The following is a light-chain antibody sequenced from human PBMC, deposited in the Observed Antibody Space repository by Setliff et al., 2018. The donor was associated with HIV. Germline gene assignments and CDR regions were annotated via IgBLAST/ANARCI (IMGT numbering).Light chain of an antibody. CDR3: ASYAGSYTYV. Sequence: QSALTQPASVSGSPGQSIAISCTGTDSDVGGYDYVSWYQQVPGKAPKVMIYEVSKRPSGVSHRFSGSKSGNTASLTISGLQAEDEADYYCASYAGSYTYVFGTGTKVTVL. CDR1: DSDVGGYDY. J-gene: IGLJ1*01. V-gene: IGLV2-14*01. CDR2: EVS.